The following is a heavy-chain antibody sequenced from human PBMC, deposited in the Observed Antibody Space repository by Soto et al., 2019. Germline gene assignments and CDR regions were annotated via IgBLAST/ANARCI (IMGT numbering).Heavy chain of an antibody. D-gene: IGHD1-26*01. Sequence: QLQLQESGPGLVKPSETLSLTCTVSGGSISSSSYYWGWIRQPPGKGLEWIGSIYYSGSTYYNPSLKSRVTISEDTTKTQSSLKMGSVNAADTAVYYCERHSRVGATLYYYYAMDVWGQETTVTVSS. J-gene: IGHJ6*02. CDR2: IYYSGST. V-gene: IGHV4-39*01. CDR3: ERHSRVGATLYYYYAMDV. CDR1: GGSISSSSYY.